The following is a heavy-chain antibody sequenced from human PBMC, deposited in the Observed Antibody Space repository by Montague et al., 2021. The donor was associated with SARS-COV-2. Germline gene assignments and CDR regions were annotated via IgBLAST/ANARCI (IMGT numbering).Heavy chain of an antibody. V-gene: IGHV4-34*01. J-gene: IGHJ6*03. Sequence: SETLSLTCAVYGGSFSGYYWSWIRQPPGKGLEWIGEINHSGSTNYNPSLKSRVTISVDTSKNQFSLKLSSVTAADTAVYYCARLPVYYHYYMDVWGKGTTVTVSS. CDR1: GGSFSGYY. CDR3: ARLPVYYHYYMDV. CDR2: INHSGST.